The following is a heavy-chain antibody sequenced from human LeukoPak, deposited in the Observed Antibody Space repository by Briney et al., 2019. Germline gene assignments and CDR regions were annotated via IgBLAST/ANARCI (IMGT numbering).Heavy chain of an antibody. V-gene: IGHV4-61*02. CDR2: IYTSGST. CDR3: ARGWSGPSDV. D-gene: IGHD3-3*01. J-gene: IGHJ6*04. Sequence: SQTLSLTCTVSGGSISSGSYYWSWIRQPAGKGLEWIGRIYTSGSTNYNPSLKSRVTISVDTSKNQFSLKLSSVTAADTAVYYCARGWSGPSDVWGKGTTVTVSS. CDR1: GGSISSGSYY.